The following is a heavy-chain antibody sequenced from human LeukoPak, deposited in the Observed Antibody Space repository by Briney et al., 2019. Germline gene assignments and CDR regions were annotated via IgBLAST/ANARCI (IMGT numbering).Heavy chain of an antibody. CDR3: ARAGYDFWSGYFGDAFDI. CDR1: GFTFSSYA. CDR2: ISYDGSNK. Sequence: GGSLRLSCAASGFTFSSYAMRWVRQAPGKGLEWVAVISYDGSNKYYADSVKGRFTISRDNSKNTLYLQMNSLRAEDTAVYYCARAGYDFWSGYFGDAFDIWGQGTMVTVSS. V-gene: IGHV3-30-3*01. J-gene: IGHJ3*02. D-gene: IGHD3-3*01.